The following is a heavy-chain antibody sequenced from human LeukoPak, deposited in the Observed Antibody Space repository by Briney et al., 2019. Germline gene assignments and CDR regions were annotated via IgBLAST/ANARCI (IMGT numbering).Heavy chain of an antibody. V-gene: IGHV3-66*01. CDR2: IYSGGST. Sequence: GGSLRLSCAASGFTVSSNYMSWVRQAPGKGPEWVSVIYSGGSTYYADSVKGRFTISRDNSKNTLYLQMNSLRAEDTAVYYCVRDRYDILTGYNDAFDIWGQGTMVTVSS. D-gene: IGHD3-9*01. CDR3: VRDRYDILTGYNDAFDI. CDR1: GFTVSSNY. J-gene: IGHJ3*02.